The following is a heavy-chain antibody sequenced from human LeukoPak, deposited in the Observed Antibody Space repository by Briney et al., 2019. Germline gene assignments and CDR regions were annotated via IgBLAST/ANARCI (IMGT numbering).Heavy chain of an antibody. D-gene: IGHD3-10*01. Sequence: ASVKVSCKASGYTFIDYYIHWVRQAPGQGLEWMGWINSNSGGTNYAQKFQGRVTMTRDTSTSTVYMELSSLRSEDTAVYYCARDFGKYYLHKGCSFDIWGQGTMVTVSS. CDR1: GYTFIDYY. CDR3: ARDFGKYYLHKGCSFDI. J-gene: IGHJ3*02. CDR2: INSNSGGT. V-gene: IGHV1-2*02.